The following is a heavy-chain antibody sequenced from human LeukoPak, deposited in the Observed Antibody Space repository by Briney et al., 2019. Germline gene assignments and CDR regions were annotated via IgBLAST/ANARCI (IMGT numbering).Heavy chain of an antibody. CDR3: AREDYYYGSGSYYNVDYFDY. V-gene: IGHV4-4*07. J-gene: IGHJ4*02. CDR1: GGLIRSYY. D-gene: IGHD3-10*01. CDR2: IYTSGST. Sequence: SETLSLTCTVSGGLIRSYYWSWIRQPAGKGLEWIGRIYTSGSTNYNPSLKSRVTISVDTSKTQFSLKLSSVTAADTAVYYCAREDYYYGSGSYYNVDYFDYWGQGTLVTVSS.